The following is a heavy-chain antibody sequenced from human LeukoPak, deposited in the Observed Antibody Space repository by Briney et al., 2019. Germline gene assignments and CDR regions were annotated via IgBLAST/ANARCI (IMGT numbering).Heavy chain of an antibody. CDR2: ISSSSSTI. V-gene: IGHV3-48*04. Sequence: AGGSLRLSCAASGFTFSSYSMNWVRQAPGKGLEWVSYISSSSSTIYYADSVKGRFTISRDNAKNSLYLQMNSLRAEDTAVYYRAREGYCSSTSCQNHFDYWGQGTLVTVSS. CDR3: AREGYCSSTSCQNHFDY. CDR1: GFTFSSYS. J-gene: IGHJ4*02. D-gene: IGHD2-2*01.